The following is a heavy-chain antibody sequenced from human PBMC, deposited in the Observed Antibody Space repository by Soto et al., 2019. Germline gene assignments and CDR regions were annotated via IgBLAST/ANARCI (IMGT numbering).Heavy chain of an antibody. Sequence: GGSLRLSCAASGFTFSSYSMNWVRQAPGKGLEWVSSISSSSSYIYYADSVKGRFTISRDNAKNSLYLQMNSLRAEDTAVYYCARDSMREVIPGDYWGQGTLVTVSS. CDR1: GFTFSSYS. CDR2: ISSSSSYI. V-gene: IGHV3-21*01. CDR3: ARDSMREVIPGDY. D-gene: IGHD1-26*01. J-gene: IGHJ4*02.